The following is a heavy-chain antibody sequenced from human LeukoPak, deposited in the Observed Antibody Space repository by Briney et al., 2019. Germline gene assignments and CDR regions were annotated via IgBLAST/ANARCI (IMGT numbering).Heavy chain of an antibody. CDR1: GFTFSSYG. J-gene: IGHJ5*02. Sequence: GGSLRLSCAASGFTFSSYGMHWVRQAPGKGLEWVAVIWYVGSNKYYADSVKGRFTISRDNSKNTLYLQMNSLRAEDTAVYYCARAEGYCSSTSCYWWFDPWGQGTLVTVSS. V-gene: IGHV3-33*01. D-gene: IGHD2-2*01. CDR2: IWYVGSNK. CDR3: ARAEGYCSSTSCYWWFDP.